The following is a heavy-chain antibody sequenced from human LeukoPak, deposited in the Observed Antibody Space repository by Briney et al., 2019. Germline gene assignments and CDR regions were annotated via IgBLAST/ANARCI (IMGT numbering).Heavy chain of an antibody. CDR3: ATNLPGYSYGYWVA. CDR1: GGSMSNYY. J-gene: IGHJ5*02. CDR2: MFYTGSG. V-gene: IGHV4-59*01. D-gene: IGHD5-18*01. Sequence: SETLSLTCTVSGGSMSNYYWNWIRQPQGKGLEWIGYMFYTGSGKYNPSLKSRVTISVDTSKRQISLKLTSVTTADTAVYYCATNLPGYSYGYWVAWGQGTLVTVSS.